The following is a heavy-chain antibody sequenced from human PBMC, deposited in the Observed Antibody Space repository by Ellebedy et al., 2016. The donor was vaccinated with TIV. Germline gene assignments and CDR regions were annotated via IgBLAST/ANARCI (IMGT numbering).Heavy chain of an antibody. D-gene: IGHD5-24*01. Sequence: GESLKISCAASGFSFGGFAMSWVRQAPGKGLQWVSTTSGSGGTTYYADSVTGRFTVSRDNSKNTLDLQMNTVRAEDTAVYYCAKCQIGYNSREQFHFEYWGQGALVTVSS. V-gene: IGHV3-23*01. CDR3: AKCQIGYNSREQFHFEY. J-gene: IGHJ4*02. CDR2: TSGSGGTT. CDR1: GFSFGGFA.